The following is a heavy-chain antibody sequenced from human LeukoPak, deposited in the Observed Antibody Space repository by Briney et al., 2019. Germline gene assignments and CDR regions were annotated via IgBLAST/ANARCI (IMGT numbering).Heavy chain of an antibody. J-gene: IGHJ4*02. V-gene: IGHV3-23*01. Sequence: PGGSLRLSCTASGFTFSSYAMSWVRQAPGKGLEWVSAISGSGGSTYYADSVKGRFTISRDNSKNTLYLQMNSLRVEDTAVYYCAKRVLGVPAGWGQGTLVTVSS. CDR3: AKRVLGVPAG. D-gene: IGHD2-2*01. CDR1: GFTFSSYA. CDR2: ISGSGGST.